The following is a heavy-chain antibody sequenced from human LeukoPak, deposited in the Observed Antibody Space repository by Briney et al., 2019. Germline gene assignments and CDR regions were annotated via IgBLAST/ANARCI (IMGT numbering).Heavy chain of an antibody. Sequence: ASVKVSCKASGYTFTGYYMHWVRQAPGQGLEWMGIINHSGGSTSYAQKFQGRVTMTRDTSTSTVYMELSSLRSEDTAVYYCARDLVWGSYRYFDWFDPWGQGTLVTVSS. CDR3: ARDLVWGSYRYFDWFDP. D-gene: IGHD3-16*02. CDR1: GYTFTGYY. CDR2: INHSGGST. V-gene: IGHV1-46*01. J-gene: IGHJ5*02.